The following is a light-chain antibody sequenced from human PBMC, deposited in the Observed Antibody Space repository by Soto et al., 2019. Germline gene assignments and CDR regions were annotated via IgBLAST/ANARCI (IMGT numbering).Light chain of an antibody. CDR3: QQRSNWPPVLT. CDR1: QSVSSY. V-gene: IGKV3-11*01. Sequence: EIVLTQSPATLSLSPGERATLSCRASQSVSSYLAWYQQKAGQAPRLLIYDAANRATGIPARFSGSGSGTDFTLTINSLEPEDFAVYYCQQRSNWPPVLTFGGGTKVEI. CDR2: DAA. J-gene: IGKJ4*01.